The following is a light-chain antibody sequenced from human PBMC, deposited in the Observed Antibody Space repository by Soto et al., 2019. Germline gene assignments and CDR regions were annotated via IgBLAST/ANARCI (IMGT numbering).Light chain of an antibody. V-gene: IGKV1-13*02. CDR2: DAS. CDR1: QGISSS. Sequence: AIQLTQSPSSLSASVGDRVTITCRASQGISSSLAWYQRKPGKAPKLLIYDASTLAAGVPSTFSGSGHGTDFTLTISSLQPEDFATYYCQQFNSYPLTFGQGTRLEIK. CDR3: QQFNSYPLT. J-gene: IGKJ5*01.